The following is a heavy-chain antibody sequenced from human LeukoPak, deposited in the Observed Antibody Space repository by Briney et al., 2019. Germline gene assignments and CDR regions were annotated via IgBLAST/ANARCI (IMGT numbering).Heavy chain of an antibody. J-gene: IGHJ3*02. D-gene: IGHD6-19*01. V-gene: IGHV4-39*01. CDR3: VLSSSGWFAFDI. CDR2: IYYSGST. CDR1: GGSISSSSYY. Sequence: PSETLSLTCTVSGGSISSSSYYWGWIRQPPGKGLEWIGSIYYSGSTYYNPSLKSRVTISVDTSKNQFSLKLSSVTAADTAVYYCVLSSSGWFAFDIWGQGTVVTVSS.